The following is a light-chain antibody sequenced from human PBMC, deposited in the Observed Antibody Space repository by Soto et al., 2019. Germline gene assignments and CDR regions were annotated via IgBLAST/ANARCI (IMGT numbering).Light chain of an antibody. Sequence: EMVLTPSPATLSLSPGERATLSCRASQSVSSYLAWYQQKPGQAPRLLIYDASNRATGVPARFSGSGSGTDFTLTISSLEPEDFAVYYCQQRSNWPLITFGQGTRLEIK. CDR1: QSVSSY. J-gene: IGKJ5*01. V-gene: IGKV3-11*01. CDR3: QQRSNWPLIT. CDR2: DAS.